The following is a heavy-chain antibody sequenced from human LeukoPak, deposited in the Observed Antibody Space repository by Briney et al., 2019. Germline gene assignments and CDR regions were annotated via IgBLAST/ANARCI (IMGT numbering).Heavy chain of an antibody. CDR3: ARDWFAMVRGVILPYFDY. CDR2: ITSDGSST. V-gene: IGHV3-74*01. D-gene: IGHD3-10*01. CDR1: GFTFSSTW. J-gene: IGHJ4*02. Sequence: GGSLRLSCAASGFTFSSTWMNWVRQGPGKGLEWVSRITSDGSSTIYADSVKGRFTISRDNAKNSLYLQMNSLRAEDTAVYYCARDWFAMVRGVILPYFDYWGQGTLVTVSS.